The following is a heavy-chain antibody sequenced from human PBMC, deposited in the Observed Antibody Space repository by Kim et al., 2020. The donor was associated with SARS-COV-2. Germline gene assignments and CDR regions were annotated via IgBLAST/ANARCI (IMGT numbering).Heavy chain of an antibody. CDR3: ARYPPDVVAEGTFYFDY. CDR2: ITNDGSNK. V-gene: IGHV3-30*04. D-gene: IGHD2-2*01. Sequence: GGSLRLSCAASGFTFSSYAMHWVRLAPGKGLEWVAGITNDGSNKYYADSVKGRFTISRDNSKTKNTLYLQMNSLRPEDTAVYHCARYPPDVVAEGTFYFDYWGQGSLVTVSS. CDR1: GFTFSSYA. J-gene: IGHJ4*02.